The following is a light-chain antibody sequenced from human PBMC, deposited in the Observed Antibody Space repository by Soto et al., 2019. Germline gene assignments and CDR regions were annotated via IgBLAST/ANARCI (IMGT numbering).Light chain of an antibody. J-gene: IGLJ1*01. CDR2: EVT. CDR1: SSDVGDYNY. Sequence: QSALTQPPSASGTPGQSVTIPCTGTSSDVGDYNYVSWYQQFPGNAPKLIIFEVTNRPSGVSNRFSASKSGNTASLTISGLQAEDGADYYCSSYTTRSTYVFGTGTKLTVL. CDR3: SSYTTRSTYV. V-gene: IGLV2-14*01.